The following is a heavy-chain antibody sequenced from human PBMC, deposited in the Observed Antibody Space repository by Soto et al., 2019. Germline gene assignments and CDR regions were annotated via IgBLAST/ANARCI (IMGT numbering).Heavy chain of an antibody. CDR2: IYWDDDK. J-gene: IGHJ4*02. Sequence: QITLNESGPTQVKPRQTLTLTCTFSGFSLTTSGVGVGWIRQSPGKAPEWLALIYWDDDKRYSPSLKSRLTINKDTSKNQVVLTMADLDQADTATYYCAHRVLRTVFGLVTATAIYFDFWGQGTPVAVSS. V-gene: IGHV2-5*02. CDR3: AHRVLRTVFGLVTATAIYFDF. CDR1: GFSLTTSGVG. D-gene: IGHD3-3*01.